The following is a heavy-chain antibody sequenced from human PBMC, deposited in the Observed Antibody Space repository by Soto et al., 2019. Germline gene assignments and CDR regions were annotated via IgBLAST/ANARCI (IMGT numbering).Heavy chain of an antibody. CDR3: ARFRGTAILDF. D-gene: IGHD2-21*02. CDR1: GGSISSGAYS. J-gene: IGHJ4*02. CDR2: VYHTGNI. Sequence: SETLSLTCAVSGGSISSGAYSWSWIRQPPGKGLEWIGYVYHTGNIYYNPSLESRVTISVDRSKNQFSLELTSVTAADTAVYYCARFRGTAILDFWGQGTLVTVSS. V-gene: IGHV4-30-2*01.